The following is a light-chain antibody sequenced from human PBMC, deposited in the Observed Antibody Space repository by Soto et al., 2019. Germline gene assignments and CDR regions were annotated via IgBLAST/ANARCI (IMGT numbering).Light chain of an antibody. CDR1: QGMSKY. CDR3: HQYNSYPIT. V-gene: IGKV1-16*01. Sequence: DIQMTQSPCSLSASVGDRDTITCRASQGMSKYLAWFQQKPGKAPKTLIYAASSLVSGVPSTFSGSGSGTDFTLTISSLQPEDFATYSCHQYNSYPITFGQGTRLEMK. CDR2: AAS. J-gene: IGKJ5*01.